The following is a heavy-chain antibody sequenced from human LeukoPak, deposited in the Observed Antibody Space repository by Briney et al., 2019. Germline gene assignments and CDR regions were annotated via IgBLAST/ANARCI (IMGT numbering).Heavy chain of an antibody. CDR1: GFTFSLYN. CDR3: AREGASNGYHYGMDV. D-gene: IGHD5-12*01. Sequence: PGGSLRLSCAGSGFTFSLYNMHWVRQAPGKGLEWVALISFGGSPKYYADSVKGRFTISRDNSKNTLFLQMSSLKAEGTAVYYCAREGASNGYHYGMDVWGQGTTVSVS. J-gene: IGHJ6*02. V-gene: IGHV3-30*04. CDR2: ISFGGSPK.